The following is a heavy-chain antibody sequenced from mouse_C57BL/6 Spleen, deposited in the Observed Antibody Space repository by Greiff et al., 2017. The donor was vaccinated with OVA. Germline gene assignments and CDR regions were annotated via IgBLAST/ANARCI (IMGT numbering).Heavy chain of an antibody. V-gene: IGHV7-3*01. CDR2: IRNKANGYTT. CDR1: GFTFTDYY. J-gene: IGHJ4*01. D-gene: IGHD2-4*01. Sequence: EVKLEESGGGLVQPGGSLSLSCAASGFTFTDYYMSWVRQPPGKALEWLGFIRNKANGYTTEYSASVKGRFTISRDNSQSILYLQMNALRAEDSATYYCARYTIYYDYDDYAMDYWGQGTSVTVSS. CDR3: ARYTIYYDYDDYAMDY.